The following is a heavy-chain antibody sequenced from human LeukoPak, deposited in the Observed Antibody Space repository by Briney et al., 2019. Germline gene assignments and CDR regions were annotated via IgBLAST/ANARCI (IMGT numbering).Heavy chain of an antibody. D-gene: IGHD6-19*01. CDR2: IGSSNSYI. V-gene: IGHV3-21*04. J-gene: IGHJ4*02. CDR3: AKMISGWYAADY. Sequence: GGSLRLSCAASGFTFSSYTMNWVRQAPGKGLEWVSSIGSSNSYIYYADSVKGRFTISRDNSKNTLYLQMNSLRAEDTAVYYCAKMISGWYAADYWGQGTLVTVSS. CDR1: GFTFSSYT.